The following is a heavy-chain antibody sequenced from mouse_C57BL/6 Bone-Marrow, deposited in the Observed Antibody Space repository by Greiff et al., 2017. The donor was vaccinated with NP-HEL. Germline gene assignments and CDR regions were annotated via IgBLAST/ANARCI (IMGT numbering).Heavy chain of an antibody. CDR1: GYTFTSYG. D-gene: IGHD2-5*01. CDR3: SRRDYSNWFAY. J-gene: IGHJ3*01. Sequence: QVQLKQSGAELVRPGASVKLSCKASGYTFTSYGISWVKQRPGQGLEWIGEIYPRSGNTYYNEKFKGKATLTADKSSSTAYMELRSLTSEDSAVYFCSRRDYSNWFAYWGQGTLVTVSA. CDR2: IYPRSGNT. V-gene: IGHV1-81*01.